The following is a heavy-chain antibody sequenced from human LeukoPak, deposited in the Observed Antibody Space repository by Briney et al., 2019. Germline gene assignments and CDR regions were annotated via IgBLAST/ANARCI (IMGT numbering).Heavy chain of an antibody. CDR2: INAYNGNT. J-gene: IGHJ6*02. Sequence: ASVKVSFKASGYTFTSYGISWVRQPPGQGREGMGWINAYNGNTNYAQKLQGRVTMTTDTATSTDYMELRSLRSDDTAVYYCARGGLSYYYCMDVWGQGTTVTVSS. CDR3: ARGGLSYYYCMDV. CDR1: GYTFTSYG. V-gene: IGHV1-18*01.